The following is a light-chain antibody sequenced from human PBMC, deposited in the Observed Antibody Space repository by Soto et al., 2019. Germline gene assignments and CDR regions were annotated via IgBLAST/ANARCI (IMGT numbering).Light chain of an antibody. V-gene: IGKV3-20*01. CDR3: QQYGSSPWT. CDR2: GAS. Sequence: EIVLTQSPGTLSLSPGERATLSCRDSPSISISYLAWYQQKPGQAPRLLIYGASSRATGIPDRFSGSGSGTDFTLTISRLEPEDFAVYYCQQYGSSPWTFGQGTKVEIK. CDR1: PSISISY. J-gene: IGKJ1*01.